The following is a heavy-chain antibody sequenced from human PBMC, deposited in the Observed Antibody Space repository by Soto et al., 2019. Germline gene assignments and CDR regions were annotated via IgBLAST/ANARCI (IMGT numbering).Heavy chain of an antibody. J-gene: IGHJ5*02. CDR3: ARGWGFGFDP. Sequence: QVQLQQWGAGLLKPSETLSLACAVYGGSFSGPNWSWIRQPPGKGLEWIGEINHSGSTNYNPSLKSRVTISIDMSKNHYSLRVSSVTAADTAVYYCARGWGFGFDPWGQGILVTVSS. D-gene: IGHD3-10*01. V-gene: IGHV4-34*01. CDR2: INHSGST. CDR1: GGSFSGPN.